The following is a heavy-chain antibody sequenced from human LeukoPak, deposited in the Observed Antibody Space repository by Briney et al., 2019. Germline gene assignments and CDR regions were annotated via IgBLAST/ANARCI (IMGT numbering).Heavy chain of an antibody. CDR1: GYTFTSYY. Sequence: ASVKVSCKASGYTFTSYYMRWVRQAPGQGLEWMGIINPSGGSTSYAQKFQGRVTMTRDTSTSTVYMELSSLRSEDTAVYYCARDSSGWTEDYYYYMDVWGKGTTVTISS. CDR2: INPSGGST. J-gene: IGHJ6*03. V-gene: IGHV1-46*01. D-gene: IGHD6-19*01. CDR3: ARDSSGWTEDYYYYMDV.